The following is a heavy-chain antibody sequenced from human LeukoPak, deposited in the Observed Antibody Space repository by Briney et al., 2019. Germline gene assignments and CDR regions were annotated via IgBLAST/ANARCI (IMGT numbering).Heavy chain of an antibody. J-gene: IGHJ3*02. CDR1: GGSISGDH. Sequence: SETLSLTCTVSGGSISGDHWNWIRQPPGKGLEWIGYVYSSGNTNYNPSLKSRVTISIDTSKNQFSLKLSSVTAADTAVYYCARRNDFGIWGQGTMVTVPS. CDR3: ARRNDFGI. V-gene: IGHV4-59*08. CDR2: VYSSGNT.